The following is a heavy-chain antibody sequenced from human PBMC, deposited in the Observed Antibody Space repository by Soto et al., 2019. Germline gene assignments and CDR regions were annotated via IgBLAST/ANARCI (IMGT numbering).Heavy chain of an antibody. CDR2: INHSGST. J-gene: IGHJ4*02. D-gene: IGHD2-2*01. CDR3: ARLYCSSTSCPQG. CDR1: GGSFNGYY. V-gene: IGHV4-34*01. Sequence: QVQLQQWGAGLLKPSETLSLTCAVYGGSFNGYYWSWIRQPPGKGLEWIGEINHSGSTNYNPSLKSRVTISVDTSKNQFSLKLSSVTAADTAVYYCARLYCSSTSCPQGWGQGTLVTVSS.